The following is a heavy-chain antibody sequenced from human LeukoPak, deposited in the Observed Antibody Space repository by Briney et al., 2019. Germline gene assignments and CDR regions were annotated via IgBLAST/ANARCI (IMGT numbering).Heavy chain of an antibody. D-gene: IGHD4-17*01. CDR3: AKSDYGDYGWYFDL. V-gene: IGHV3-23*01. CDR2: ISGSGGST. CDR1: GFTFSSYA. Sequence: GGSLRLSCAASGFTFSSYAMSWVRQAPGKGLEWVSAISGSGGSTYYADSVKGRFTISRDNSKNMLYLQMNSLRAEDTAVYYCAKSDYGDYGWYFDLWGRGTLVTVSS. J-gene: IGHJ2*01.